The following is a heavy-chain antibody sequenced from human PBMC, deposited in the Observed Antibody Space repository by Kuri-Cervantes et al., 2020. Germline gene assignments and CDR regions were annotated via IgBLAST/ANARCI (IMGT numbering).Heavy chain of an antibody. CDR3: ARHGYYYYYMDV. V-gene: IGHV4-39*01. CDR1: GGSISRSSYY. Sequence: SETLSLTCTVSGGSISRSSYYWAWIRHPPGKGLEWIGNIYYSGSTYYNPSLKSRVTISVDTSKNQFSLKLSSVTAADTAVYYCARHGYYYYYMDVWGKGTTVTVSS. CDR2: IYYSGST. J-gene: IGHJ6*03.